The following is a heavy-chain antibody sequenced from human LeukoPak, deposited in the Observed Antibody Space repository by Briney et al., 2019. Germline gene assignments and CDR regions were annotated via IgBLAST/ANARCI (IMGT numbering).Heavy chain of an antibody. Sequence: SETLSLTCTVSGGSISSGDYYWSWIRQPPGKGLEWIGYIYYSGSTYYNPSLKSRLTLSVDTSKNQFSLKLSSVTAADTAVYYCARYSSWLDYWGQGTLVTVSS. J-gene: IGHJ4*02. D-gene: IGHD6-13*01. CDR3: ARYSSWLDY. CDR1: GGSISSGDYY. CDR2: IYYSGST. V-gene: IGHV4-30-4*02.